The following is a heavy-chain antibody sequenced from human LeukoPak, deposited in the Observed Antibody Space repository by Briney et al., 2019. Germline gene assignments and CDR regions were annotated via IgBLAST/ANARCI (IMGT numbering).Heavy chain of an antibody. Sequence: PSQTLSLTCTVSGGSISSGGYYWSWIRQHPGKGLEWIGYIYYSGSTYYNPSLKSRVTISEDTSKNQFSLKLSSVTAADTAVYYCARVGDIVVVPAEYYFDYWGQGTLVTVSS. V-gene: IGHV4-31*03. D-gene: IGHD2-2*01. CDR1: GGSISSGGYY. CDR3: ARVGDIVVVPAEYYFDY. J-gene: IGHJ4*02. CDR2: IYYSGST.